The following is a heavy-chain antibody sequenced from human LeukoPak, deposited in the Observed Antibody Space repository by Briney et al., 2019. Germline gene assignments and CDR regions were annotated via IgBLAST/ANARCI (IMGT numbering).Heavy chain of an antibody. V-gene: IGHV4-34*01. D-gene: IGHD3-10*01. CDR2: INHSGST. Sequence: SETLSLTCAVYGGSLSNYYWSWIRQPSPGKGLEWIGEINHSGSTNYNPSLKSRVTISVDMSKNQFSLELSYVTAADTAVYYCARGPASGSNFAWFDPWGLGTLVTVSS. CDR3: ARGPASGSNFAWFDP. CDR1: GGSLSNYY. J-gene: IGHJ5*02.